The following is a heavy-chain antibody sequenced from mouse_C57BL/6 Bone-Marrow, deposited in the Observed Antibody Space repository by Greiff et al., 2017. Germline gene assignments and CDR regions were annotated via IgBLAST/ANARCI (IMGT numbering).Heavy chain of an antibody. Sequence: QIHVKQSGAELVKPGASVKMSCKASGYTFTTYPIEWMKQNHGKSLEWIGNFHPYNDDTKYNEKFKGKATLTVEKSSNTVYLELSRLTSDDSAVYYCARSSTFFYYFDDWGQGTTLTVSS. CDR3: ARSSTFFYYFDD. D-gene: IGHD5-1*01. J-gene: IGHJ2*01. CDR1: GYTFTTYP. V-gene: IGHV1-47*01. CDR2: FHPYNDDT.